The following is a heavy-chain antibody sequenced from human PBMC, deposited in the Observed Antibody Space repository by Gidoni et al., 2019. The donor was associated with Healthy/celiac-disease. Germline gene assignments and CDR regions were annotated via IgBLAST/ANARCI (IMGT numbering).Heavy chain of an antibody. D-gene: IGHD4-4*01. Sequence: QVQLQESGPGLVKPSQTLSLTCTVSGGSISSGRYYWSWIRQPAGKGLEWIGRIYTSGSTNYNPSLKSRVTISVDTSKNQFSLKLSSVTAADTAVYYCARDHPVTKPYYYYGMDVWGQGTTVTVSS. CDR2: IYTSGST. CDR3: ARDHPVTKPYYYYGMDV. J-gene: IGHJ6*02. CDR1: GGSISSGRYY. V-gene: IGHV4-61*02.